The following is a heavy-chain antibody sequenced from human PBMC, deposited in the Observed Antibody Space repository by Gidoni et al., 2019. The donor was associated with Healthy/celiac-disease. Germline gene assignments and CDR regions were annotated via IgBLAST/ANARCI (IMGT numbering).Heavy chain of an antibody. CDR3: ARARRITMIVVPDI. D-gene: IGHD3-22*01. J-gene: IGHJ3*02. Sequence: QVQLVESGGGVVQPGRSLRLSCAASGFTFSSYAMHWVRQAPGKGLEWVAVISHDGSNKYYADSVKGRFTISRDNSKNTLYLQMNSLRAEDTAVYYCARARRITMIVVPDIWGQGTMVTVSS. CDR2: ISHDGSNK. CDR1: GFTFSSYA. V-gene: IGHV3-30*01.